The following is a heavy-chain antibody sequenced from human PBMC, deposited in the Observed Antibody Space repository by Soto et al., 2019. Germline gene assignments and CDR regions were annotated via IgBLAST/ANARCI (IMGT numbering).Heavy chain of an antibody. CDR1: GGSISSYY. J-gene: IGHJ4*02. D-gene: IGHD2-8*01. CDR3: ARAPHVLIFDY. Sequence: SETLSLTCTVSGGSISSYYWSWIRQPPGKGLEWIGYIYYSGSTNYNPSLKSRVTISVDTSKNQFSLKLSSVTAADTAVYYCARAPHVLIFDYWGQGTLVTVSS. CDR2: IYYSGST. V-gene: IGHV4-59*01.